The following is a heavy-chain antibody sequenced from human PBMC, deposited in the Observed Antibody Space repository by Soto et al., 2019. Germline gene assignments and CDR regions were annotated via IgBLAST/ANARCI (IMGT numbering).Heavy chain of an antibody. V-gene: IGHV1-69*01. CDR3: ARGGYSSSGPPGAFDI. CDR2: IIPIFGTA. CDR1: GGTFSSYA. D-gene: IGHD6-13*01. Sequence: QVQLVQSGAEVKKPGSSVKVSCKASGGTFSSYAISWVRQAHGQGLEWMGGIIPIFGTANYAQKFQGRVTITADESTSTAYMELSSLRSEDTAVYYCARGGYSSSGPPGAFDIWGQGTMVTVSS. J-gene: IGHJ3*02.